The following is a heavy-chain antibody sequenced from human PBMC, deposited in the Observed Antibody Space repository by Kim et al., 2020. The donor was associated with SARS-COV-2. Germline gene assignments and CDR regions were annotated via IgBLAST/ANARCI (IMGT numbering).Heavy chain of an antibody. CDR3: ASLAYYYGSGEIIDY. D-gene: IGHD3-10*01. J-gene: IGHJ4*02. CDR2: INPNSGGT. CDR1: GYTFTGYY. Sequence: ASVKVSCKASGYTFTGYYMHWVRQAPGQGLEWMGRINPNSGGTNYAQKFQGRVTMTRDTSISTAYMELSRLRSDDTAVYYCASLAYYYGSGEIIDYWGQGTLVTVSS. V-gene: IGHV1-2*06.